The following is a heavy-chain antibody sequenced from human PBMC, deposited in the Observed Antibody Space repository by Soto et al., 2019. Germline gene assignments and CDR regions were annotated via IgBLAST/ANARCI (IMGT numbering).Heavy chain of an antibody. CDR3: ARPTYGSGANLDY. CDR1: GFTFSSYS. Sequence: EVQLVESGGGLVKPGGSLRLSCAASGFTFSSYSMNWVRQAPGKGLEWVSSISSSSSYIYYADSVKGRFTISRDNAKNYLYLQMNSLRAEDTAVYYCARPTYGSGANLDYWGQGTLVTVSS. D-gene: IGHD3-10*01. CDR2: ISSSSSYI. J-gene: IGHJ4*02. V-gene: IGHV3-21*01.